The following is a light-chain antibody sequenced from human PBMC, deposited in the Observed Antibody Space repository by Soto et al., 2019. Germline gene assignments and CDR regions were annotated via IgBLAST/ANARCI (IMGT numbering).Light chain of an antibody. J-gene: IGKJ2*01. CDR3: MQGSHWPPRYA. V-gene: IGKV2-30*01. CDR2: KGS. Sequence: DVVMTQSPLSLPVTLGQPASISCRSSQSLVFNDGNTFFNWFHQRPGQSPRRLIYKGSNRDSGVPDRFRCSGSATDFTLRISRVEAEDVGIYFCMQGSHWPPRYAFGQGTKLEIK. CDR1: QSLVFNDGNTF.